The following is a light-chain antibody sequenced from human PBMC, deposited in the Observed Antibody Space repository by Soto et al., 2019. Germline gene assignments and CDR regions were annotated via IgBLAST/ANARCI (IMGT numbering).Light chain of an antibody. CDR1: QSVSSSY. V-gene: IGKV3-20*01. J-gene: IGKJ4*01. Sequence: DIVLTQSPGTLSLSPGERATLSCRASQSVSSSYLAWYQQKPGQAPRLLIYGASSRATGIPDRFSGSGSGTDFTLTISRLEPEDFAVYYCQQYGSSPPRFIFGGGTKVEIK. CDR2: GAS. CDR3: QQYGSSPPRFI.